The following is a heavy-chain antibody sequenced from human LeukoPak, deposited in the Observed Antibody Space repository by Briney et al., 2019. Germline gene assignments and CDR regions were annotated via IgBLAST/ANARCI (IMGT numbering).Heavy chain of an antibody. D-gene: IGHD3-16*01. CDR3: ARGPSGGVDNWFDP. V-gene: IGHV4-59*01. Sequence: PSETLSVTCTVSGGSISSYYWSWIRQPPGKGLEWIGYIYYSGSTNYNPSLKSRVTISVDTSKNQFSLKPSSVTAADTAVYYCARGPSGGVDNWFDPWGQGTLVTVSS. J-gene: IGHJ5*02. CDR1: GGSISSYY. CDR2: IYYSGST.